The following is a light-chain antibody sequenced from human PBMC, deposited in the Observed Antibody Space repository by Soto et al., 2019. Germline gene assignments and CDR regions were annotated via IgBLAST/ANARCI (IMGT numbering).Light chain of an antibody. V-gene: IGLV2-14*01. J-gene: IGLJ1*01. CDR2: EVT. CDR1: SSDVGAYNY. Sequence: QSALAQPASVSGSPGQSITISCAGTSSDVGAYNYVSWYQLHPGKAPKLIISEVTNRPSGVSSRFSGSKSANTASLTISGLRAEDEADYYCSSYTRSSTQVFXTGTKVTVL. CDR3: SSYTRSSTQV.